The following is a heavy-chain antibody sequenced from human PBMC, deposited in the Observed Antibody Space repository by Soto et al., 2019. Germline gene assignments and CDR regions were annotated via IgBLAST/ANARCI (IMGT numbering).Heavy chain of an antibody. CDR3: ARDPLLYDSDWYPNWFGP. CDR1: GFIFNNYA. Sequence: EAQLLESGGGLVQPGGSLRLSCSASGFIFNNYAMSWVRQAPGKGLEWVSGITGYGATTYYAESVKGRFTISRDNSKNTLCLQMSTLTAEDTAVYYCARDPLLYDSDWYPNWFGPWGQGTRVTVSS. CDR2: ITGYGATT. D-gene: IGHD6-19*01. V-gene: IGHV3-23*01. J-gene: IGHJ5*02.